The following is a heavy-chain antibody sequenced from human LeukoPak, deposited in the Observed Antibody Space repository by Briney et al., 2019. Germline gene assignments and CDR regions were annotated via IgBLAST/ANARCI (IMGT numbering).Heavy chain of an antibody. D-gene: IGHD1-1*01. J-gene: IGHJ4*02. CDR3: AKTGNPATGDY. CDR1: GFTFSSYA. CDR2: IYSGGFT. V-gene: IGHV3-53*01. Sequence: GGSLRLSCAASGFTFSSYAMHWVRQAPGKGLEWVSVIYSGGFTYYADSVKGRFTISRDNSKNTLYLQMNSLRAEDTAVYYCAKTGNPATGDYWGQGTLVTVSS.